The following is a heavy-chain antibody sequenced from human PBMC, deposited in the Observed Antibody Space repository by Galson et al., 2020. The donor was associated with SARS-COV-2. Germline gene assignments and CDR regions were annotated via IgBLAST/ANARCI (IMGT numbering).Heavy chain of an antibody. V-gene: IGHV1-69*01. CDR2: IIPIFGTA. J-gene: IGHJ5*02. D-gene: IGHD3-16*02. Sequence: KISCKASGGTFSSYAISWVRQAPGQGLEWMGGIIPIFGTANYAQKFQGRVTITADESTSTAYMELSSLRSEDTAVYYCARDGAVSKYNGFDPWGQGTLVTVSS. CDR3: ARDGAVSKYNGFDP. CDR1: GGTFSSYA.